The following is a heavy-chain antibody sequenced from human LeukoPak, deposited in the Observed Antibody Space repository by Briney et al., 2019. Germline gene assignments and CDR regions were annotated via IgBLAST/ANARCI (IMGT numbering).Heavy chain of an antibody. CDR3: ARARGHLSSWYGMDV. V-gene: IGHV1-2*02. D-gene: IGHD3-10*01. J-gene: IGHJ6*02. CDR1: GYTFTDYY. Sequence: GSVKVSCKPSGYTFTDYYIHWVRQAPGQPLEWMLWINPRSGDTNSAQKLQGRVTMTRDTSISTAYMELSSLRSDDTAVYYCARARGHLSSWYGMDVWGQGTTVTVSS. CDR2: INPRSGDT.